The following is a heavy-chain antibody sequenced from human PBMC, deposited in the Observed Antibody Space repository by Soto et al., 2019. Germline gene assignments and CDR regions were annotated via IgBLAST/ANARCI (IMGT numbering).Heavy chain of an antibody. J-gene: IGHJ6*03. V-gene: IGHV3-49*03. Sequence: GGSLRLSCTASGFTFGDYAMSWFRQAPGKGLEWVGFIRSKTYGGTAEHAASVKGRFTISRDDSKSIAYLQMNSLKTEDTAVYYCTRERSTYYMDVWGKGTTVTVSS. D-gene: IGHD3-16*01. CDR2: IRSKTYGGTA. CDR3: TRERSTYYMDV. CDR1: GFTFGDYA.